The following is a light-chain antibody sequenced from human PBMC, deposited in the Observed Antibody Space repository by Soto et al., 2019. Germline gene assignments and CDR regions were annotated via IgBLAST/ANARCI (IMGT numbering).Light chain of an antibody. J-gene: IGKJ2*01. CDR3: QQYGSAPYT. CDR2: GAS. CDR1: QGVTSSY. V-gene: IGKV3-20*01. Sequence: EIVLTQSPGTLSLSSGARATLSCRASQGVTSSYLAWYQQKPGQAPRLLIYGASSRATGIPDRFRGSGSGTDFTLTISRLEPEDFAVFYCQQYGSAPYTFGQGTKLEIK.